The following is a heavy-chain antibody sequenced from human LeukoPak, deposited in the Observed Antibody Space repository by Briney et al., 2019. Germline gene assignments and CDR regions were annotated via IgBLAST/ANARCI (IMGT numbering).Heavy chain of an antibody. CDR1: GFTFSSYA. V-gene: IGHV3-23*01. CDR2: ISGSGGST. J-gene: IGHJ4*02. CDR3: AKAPGYSYGYFFDY. Sequence: GGSLRLSCGASGFTFSSYAMSWVRKAPGKGLEWVSAISGSGGSTYYADSVKGRFTISRDNSKNTLYLQMNSLRAEDTAVYYCAKAPGYSYGYFFDYWGQGTLVTVSS. D-gene: IGHD5-18*01.